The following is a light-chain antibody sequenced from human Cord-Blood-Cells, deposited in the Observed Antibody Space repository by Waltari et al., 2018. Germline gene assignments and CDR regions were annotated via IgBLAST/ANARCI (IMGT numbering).Light chain of an antibody. CDR3: QQYGSSPRYT. Sequence: EIVLTQSPGTRSLSPGERATLSCRASQSVSSSYLAWYQQKPGQAPRLLIYGASSMATGIPDRFSGSGSGTDFTLTISRLEPEDFAVYYCQQYGSSPRYTFGQGSKLEIK. CDR1: QSVSSSY. CDR2: GAS. J-gene: IGKJ2*01. V-gene: IGKV3-20*01.